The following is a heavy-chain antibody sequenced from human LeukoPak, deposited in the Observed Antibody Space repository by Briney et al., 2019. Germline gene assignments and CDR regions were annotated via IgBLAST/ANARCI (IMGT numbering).Heavy chain of an antibody. CDR3: TRLGDNS. CDR2: IRNKAINYAT. V-gene: IGHV3-73*01. Sequence: SGGSLRLSCAASGFSFTNAWMNWVRQAPGKGLEWVGRIRNKAINYATAYAASVKDRFTISRDDSKNTAYLQMNSLKTEDTAVYYCTRLGDNSWGQGTLVTVSS. D-gene: IGHD2-21*01. CDR1: GFSFTNAW. J-gene: IGHJ4*02.